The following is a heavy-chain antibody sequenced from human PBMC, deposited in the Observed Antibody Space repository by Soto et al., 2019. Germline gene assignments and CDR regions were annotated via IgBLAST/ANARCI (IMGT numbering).Heavy chain of an antibody. CDR1: GFTFSSYG. D-gene: IGHD2-2*01. CDR2: ISYDGSNK. Sequence: GGSLRLSCAASGFTFSSYGMHWVRQAPGKGLEWVAVISYDGSNKYYADSVKGRFTISRDNSKNTLYLQMNSLRAEDTAVYYCAKDRSRYCSSTSCYSAYYFDYWGQGTLVTVSS. V-gene: IGHV3-30*18. J-gene: IGHJ4*02. CDR3: AKDRSRYCSSTSCYSAYYFDY.